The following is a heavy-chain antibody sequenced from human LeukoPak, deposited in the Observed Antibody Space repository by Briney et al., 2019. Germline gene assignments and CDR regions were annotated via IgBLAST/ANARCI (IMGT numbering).Heavy chain of an antibody. Sequence: SETLSLTCTVSGGSISSYYWSWIRQPPGKGLEWIGYIYYSGSTNYNPSLKSRVTISVDTSKNQFSLKLSSVTAADTAVYYCASKGRYGDYALDAFDIWGQGTMVTVSS. CDR1: GGSISSYY. V-gene: IGHV4-59*08. J-gene: IGHJ3*02. D-gene: IGHD4-17*01. CDR3: ASKGRYGDYALDAFDI. CDR2: IYYSGST.